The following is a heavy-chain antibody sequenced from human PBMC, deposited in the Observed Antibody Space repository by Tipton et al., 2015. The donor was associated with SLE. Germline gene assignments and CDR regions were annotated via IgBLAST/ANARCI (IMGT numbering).Heavy chain of an antibody. J-gene: IGHJ4*02. D-gene: IGHD2-2*01. CDR3: ARNPTTSFDIVVVPAARDD. CDR2: IKQHGSEN. CDR1: GFTFSHYW. Sequence: SLRLSCAASGFTFSHYWMTWVRQAPGRGLEWVATIKQHGSENYYVDSVKGRFTISRDNENSLYRPMNSLRAEDTAVYYCARNPTTSFDIVVVPAARDDWGQGTLVTVSS. V-gene: IGHV3-7*03.